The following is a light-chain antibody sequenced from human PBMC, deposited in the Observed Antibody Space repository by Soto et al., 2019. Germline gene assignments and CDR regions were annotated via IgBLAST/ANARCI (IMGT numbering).Light chain of an antibody. Sequence: EIGLTQSPATLSLSPGETATLSCRASQSVSGYIGWYQQKPGQAPRLLIYADSNRATGIPARFSGSGSGTDFTLTISSLQPDDFATYYCQQYNGLITFGQGTRLENK. CDR3: QQYNGLIT. CDR1: QSVSGY. CDR2: ADS. V-gene: IGKV3-11*01. J-gene: IGKJ5*01.